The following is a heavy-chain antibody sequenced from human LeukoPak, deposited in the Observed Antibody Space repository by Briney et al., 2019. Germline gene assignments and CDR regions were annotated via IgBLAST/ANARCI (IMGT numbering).Heavy chain of an antibody. V-gene: IGHV3-48*03. CDR2: IGSSAGTI. Sequence: QPRGSLRLSCAASGFTFSIYEMNWVRQAPWKGLEWLSYIGSSAGTIYYADSVKGRFTISRDNAKNSLYLQMNSLRAEDTAVYYCARDATSGSDDAFDIWGQGTMVTVSS. D-gene: IGHD3-22*01. J-gene: IGHJ3*02. CDR3: ARDATSGSDDAFDI. CDR1: GFTFSIYE.